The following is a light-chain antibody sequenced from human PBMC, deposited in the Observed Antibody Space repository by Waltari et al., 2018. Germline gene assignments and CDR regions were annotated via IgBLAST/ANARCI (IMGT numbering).Light chain of an antibody. Sequence: EIVLTQSPSTLSVSPGERAILSCRASQTISNNLAWYQHRPGQPPRLLIYGASARAAAIPVRFSGSGSGTEFTLTISGLQSEDFAVYYCQHYHQWPPYTFGQGTKVE. J-gene: IGKJ2*01. V-gene: IGKV3-15*01. CDR2: GAS. CDR1: QTISNN. CDR3: QHYHQWPPYT.